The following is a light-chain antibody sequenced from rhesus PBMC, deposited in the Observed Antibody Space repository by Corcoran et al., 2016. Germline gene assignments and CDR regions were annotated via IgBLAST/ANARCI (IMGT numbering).Light chain of an antibody. CDR3: QQYSNSPYS. J-gene: IGKJ2*01. Sequence: DIQMTQSPSSLSASLGDRVTITCRASQGINNYLSWYQQKPGKAPKPLIYLASSLETGVPSRLSGSRSGTDYTLAISSLQPEDIATYFCQQYSNSPYSFGQGTKVEIK. V-gene: IGKV1-66*01. CDR1: QGINNY. CDR2: LAS.